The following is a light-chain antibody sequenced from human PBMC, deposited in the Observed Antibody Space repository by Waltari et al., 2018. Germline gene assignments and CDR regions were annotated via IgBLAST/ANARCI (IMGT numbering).Light chain of an antibody. J-gene: IGLJ2*01. CDR1: SSNIGAGYD. V-gene: IGLV1-40*01. CDR2: GNS. Sequence: QSVLTQPPSVSGAPGQRVTISCTGSSSNIGAGYDVHWYQQLPGTAPKLLIYGNSHRPSGFPDRFSGSKSGTSASLAITGLQAEDEADYYCQSYDSSLSGSVFGGGTKLTVL. CDR3: QSYDSSLSGSV.